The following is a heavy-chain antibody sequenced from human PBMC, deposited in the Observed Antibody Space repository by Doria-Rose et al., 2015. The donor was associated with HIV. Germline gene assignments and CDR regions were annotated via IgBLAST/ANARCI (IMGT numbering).Heavy chain of an antibody. CDR1: GGSISSYY. CDR3: ASSYSRSWPYYYCMDV. V-gene: IGHV4-59*01. D-gene: IGHD6-13*01. Sequence: QVQLQESGPGLVKASETLSLTCTVPGGSISSYYWTWIRQPPGKGLEWIGYIYHSVTTTYNPSLKSRVTMSVDASKNKFSLRLRSVTAADTAVYYCASSYSRSWPYYYCMDVWGKGTTVSVSS. CDR2: IYHSVTT. J-gene: IGHJ6*03.